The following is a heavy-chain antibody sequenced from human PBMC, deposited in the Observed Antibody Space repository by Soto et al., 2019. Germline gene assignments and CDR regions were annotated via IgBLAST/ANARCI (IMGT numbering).Heavy chain of an antibody. CDR1: ADTFTSYY. J-gene: IGHJ6*02. V-gene: IGHV1-46*01. D-gene: IGHD3-10*01. Sequence: AAVQISCKAPADTFTSYYIHWVRQAPGHGLEWMGIINPNGGSTRFAQTFQGRITMTTDTSTSTVYMELRSLRSEDTAVYYCARENRLLWFGELRGGNYYGMDVWGQGTTVTVSS. CDR3: ARENRLLWFGELRGGNYYGMDV. CDR2: INPNGGST.